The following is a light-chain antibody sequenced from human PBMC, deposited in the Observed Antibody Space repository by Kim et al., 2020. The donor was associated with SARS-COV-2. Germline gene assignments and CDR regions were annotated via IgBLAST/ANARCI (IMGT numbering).Light chain of an antibody. CDR2: GAS. Sequence: SPGERATLTCRASQSVSSTYLAWYQQKPGQAPRLLIYGASSRAAGSPDRCSGSGAGTDFTLTISRLEPEDFAVYYCQQYGTSPRTFGQGTKVDIK. V-gene: IGKV3-20*01. CDR3: QQYGTSPRT. CDR1: QSVSSTY. J-gene: IGKJ1*01.